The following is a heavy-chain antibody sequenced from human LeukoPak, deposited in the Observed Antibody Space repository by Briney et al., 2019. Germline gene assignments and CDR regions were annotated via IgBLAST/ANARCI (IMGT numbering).Heavy chain of an antibody. J-gene: IGHJ4*02. V-gene: IGHV3-23*01. D-gene: IGHD3-3*01. CDR1: GFTLSSLG. Sequence: GGTLRLSCAASGFTLSSLGMRWVRHAPGKALVWVSAMSGSGGSTYYADSVKGRFTISRDNSKNTLYLQVNSLRAEDTAVYYCAKDIREEWTYDYWGQGTLVTVSS. CDR2: MSGSGGST. CDR3: AKDIREEWTYDY.